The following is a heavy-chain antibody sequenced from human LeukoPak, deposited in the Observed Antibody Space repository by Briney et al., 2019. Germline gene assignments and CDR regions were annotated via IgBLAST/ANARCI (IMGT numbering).Heavy chain of an antibody. J-gene: IGHJ4*02. CDR2: INHSGST. D-gene: IGHD3-10*01. V-gene: IGHV4-34*01. Sequence: SETLSLTCAVYGGSFSGYYWSWIRQPPGKGLEWIGEINHSGSTNYNPSLKSRVTISVDTSKNQFSLKLSSVTAADTAVYYCASTYGSGCYGSDYWGQGTLVTVSS. CDR3: ASTYGSGCYGSDY. CDR1: GGSFSGYY.